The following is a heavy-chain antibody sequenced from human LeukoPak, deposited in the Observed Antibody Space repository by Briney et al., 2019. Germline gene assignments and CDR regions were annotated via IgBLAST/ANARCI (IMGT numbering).Heavy chain of an antibody. V-gene: IGHV3-53*05. D-gene: IGHD2-8*02. Sequence: GGSLRLSCAASGFTVSSNYMSWVRQTPGKGLEWVSATVGSRPDTYHADSVKGRFTVSRDNSRNTLYLQMNNLRIEDSAVYYCTKAPLMSCTGAFCYPFDSWGQGVLVTVSS. J-gene: IGHJ4*02. CDR3: TKAPLMSCTGAFCYPFDS. CDR2: VGSRPDT. CDR1: GFTVSSNY.